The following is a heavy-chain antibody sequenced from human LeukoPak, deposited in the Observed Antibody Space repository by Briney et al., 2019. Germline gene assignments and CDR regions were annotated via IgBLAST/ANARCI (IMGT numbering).Heavy chain of an antibody. CDR3: AKVSLAGRGYSYGPRYYFDY. CDR2: ISWNSGSI. CDR1: GFTFDDYA. Sequence: GGSLRLSCAASGFTFDDYAMHWVRQAPGKGLEWVSGISWNSGSIGYADSVKGRFTISRDNAKNSLYLQMNSLRAEDTALYYCAKVSLAGRGYSYGPRYYFDYWGQGTLVTVSS. J-gene: IGHJ4*02. D-gene: IGHD5-18*01. V-gene: IGHV3-9*01.